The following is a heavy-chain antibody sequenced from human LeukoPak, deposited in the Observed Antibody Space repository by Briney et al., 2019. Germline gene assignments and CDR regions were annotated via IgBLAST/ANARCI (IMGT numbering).Heavy chain of an antibody. CDR1: GFTFSSYA. V-gene: IGHV3-23*01. CDR2: ISGSGGST. CDR3: ARDLDTNTLGTRGGFDI. J-gene: IGHJ3*02. D-gene: IGHD6-13*01. Sequence: PGRSLRLSCAASGFTFSSYAMSWVRQAPGKGLEWVSAISGSGGSTYYADSVKGRFTISRDNSKNTLYLQMNSLRAEDTAVYFCARDLDTNTLGTRGGFDIWGEGTMVTVSS.